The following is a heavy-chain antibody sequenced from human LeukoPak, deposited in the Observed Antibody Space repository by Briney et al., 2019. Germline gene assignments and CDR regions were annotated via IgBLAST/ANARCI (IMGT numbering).Heavy chain of an antibody. D-gene: IGHD4-11*01. J-gene: IGHJ6*03. CDR1: GFTFSSYS. CDR3: ARDASTTVTYLYYYYYMDV. Sequence: GGSLRLSCAASGFTFSSYSMNWVRQAPGKGLEWVANIKQGGSEKYYVDSVKGRFTISRDNAKNSLYLQMNSLRAEDTAVYYCARDASTTVTYLYYYYYMDVWGKGTTVTVSS. CDR2: IKQGGSEK. V-gene: IGHV3-7*01.